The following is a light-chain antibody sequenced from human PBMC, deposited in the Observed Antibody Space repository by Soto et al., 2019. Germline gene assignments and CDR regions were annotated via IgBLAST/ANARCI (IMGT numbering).Light chain of an antibody. J-gene: IGKJ4*01. V-gene: IGKV1-9*01. CDR1: QGIDSY. CDR2: ETS. CDR3: QQTRSYPST. Sequence: IQLTQSPSSLSASVGDRVTITCRASQGIDSYLAWYQQRPGKVPQLLIYETSILQSGVSSRFSGSGSGTDFTLAISSLQAEAVATSYCQQTRSYPSTFGGGTKVEIK.